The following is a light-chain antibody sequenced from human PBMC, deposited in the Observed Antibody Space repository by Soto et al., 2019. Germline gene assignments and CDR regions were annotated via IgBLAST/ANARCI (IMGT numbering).Light chain of an antibody. Sequence: QSVLTQPASVSGSPGQSITISCTGTGSDIGAYNYVSWYQQHPGKAPKVVIYEVSNRPSGVSNRFSGSKSGNTASLTISGLQTEDEADYYCSPYRDITTLVVFGGGTQLTVL. V-gene: IGLV2-14*01. CDR3: SPYRDITTLVV. CDR2: EVS. J-gene: IGLJ2*01. CDR1: GSDIGAYNY.